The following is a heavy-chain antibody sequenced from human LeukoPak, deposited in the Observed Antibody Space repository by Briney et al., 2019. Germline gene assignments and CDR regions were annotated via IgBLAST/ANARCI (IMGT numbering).Heavy chain of an antibody. CDR2: ISYSGST. Sequence: SETLSLTCTVSGGSISSFYWSWVRQPPGKGLEWIGYISYSGSTNYNPSLKSRGTISVDTSKSQYSLRLSSVTAADTAISYCARHGTPGTNLNWFDPWGQGTLVTVSS. D-gene: IGHD1-1*01. CDR1: GGSISSFY. V-gene: IGHV4-59*13. J-gene: IGHJ5*02. CDR3: ARHGTPGTNLNWFDP.